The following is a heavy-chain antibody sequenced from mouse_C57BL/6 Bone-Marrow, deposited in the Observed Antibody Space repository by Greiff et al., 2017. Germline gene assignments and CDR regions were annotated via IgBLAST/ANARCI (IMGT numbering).Heavy chain of an antibody. CDR1: GFSLTSYA. CDR2: IWTGGAT. CDR3: ARKGEWLLYYAMDY. D-gene: IGHD2-3*01. Sequence: VQVVESGPGLVAPSQSLSITCTVSGFSLTSYAISWVRQPPGKGLEWLGVIWTGGATNYNSALKSRLSISKDNSKSQVFLKMNSLQTDDTARYYCARKGEWLLYYAMDYWGQGTSVTVSS. J-gene: IGHJ4*01. V-gene: IGHV2-9-1*01.